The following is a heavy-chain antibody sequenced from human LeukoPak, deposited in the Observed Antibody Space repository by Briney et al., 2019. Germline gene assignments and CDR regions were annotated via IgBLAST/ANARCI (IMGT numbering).Heavy chain of an antibody. V-gene: IGHV3-53*01. CDR3: AKAPEADFLNWFDP. Sequence: PGGSLRLSCAASGFTVSTNYMSWVRQAPGKGLEWVSVIYSGDSTYYADSVKGRFTISRDNSKNTLYLQMNSLRAEDTAVYYCAKAPEADFLNWFDPWGQGTLVTVSS. CDR2: IYSGDST. CDR1: GFTVSTNY. J-gene: IGHJ5*02.